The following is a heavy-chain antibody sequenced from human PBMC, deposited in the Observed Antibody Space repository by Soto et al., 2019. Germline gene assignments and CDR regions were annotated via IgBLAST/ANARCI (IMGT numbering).Heavy chain of an antibody. CDR3: ARGDSGSYLREGLGYYYVMDI. D-gene: IGHD1-26*01. CDR1: GGSISGDYW. V-gene: IGHV4-4*02. CDR2: IFHSGST. J-gene: IGHJ6*02. Sequence: QVRLQESGPGLVKPSGTLSLACVVSGGSISGDYWWTWVRQSPGKGLEWLGEIFHSGSTNSNPSRKTRVTLSVDKSKREFSLNLTSVTAADTAVYSCARGDSGSYLREGLGYYYVMDIWGQGTTVTVSS.